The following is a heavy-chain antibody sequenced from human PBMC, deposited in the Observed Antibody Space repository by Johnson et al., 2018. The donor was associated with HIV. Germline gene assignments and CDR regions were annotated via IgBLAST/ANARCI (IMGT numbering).Heavy chain of an antibody. Sequence: EVQLVESGGGVVRPGGSLRLSCAASGFTFDDYGMSWVRQAPGKGLEWVSGINWNGGSTGYADSVKGRFTISRDNAKNSLYLQMNSLRPEDTAVYYCVRGGQWGATDAFDVWGQGTMVTVSS. D-gene: IGHD6-19*01. V-gene: IGHV3-20*04. CDR2: INWNGGST. CDR3: VRGGQWGATDAFDV. CDR1: GFTFDDYG. J-gene: IGHJ3*01.